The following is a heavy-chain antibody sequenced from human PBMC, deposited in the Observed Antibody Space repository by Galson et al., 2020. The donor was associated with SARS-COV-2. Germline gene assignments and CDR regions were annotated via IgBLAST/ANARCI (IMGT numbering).Heavy chain of an antibody. Sequence: SETLSLTCTVSGGSMNSGSYYWNWIRQPAGKGLEWIGHVFITGTTNYNPSLKSRATILLDTSKNQFSLKLTSVTAADTAVYYCRQFALGAGPIDYWGQGTLVTVSS. CDR3: RQFALGAGPIDY. CDR2: VFITGTT. V-gene: IGHV4-61*09. J-gene: IGHJ4*02. D-gene: IGHD3-10*01. CDR1: GGSMNSGSYY.